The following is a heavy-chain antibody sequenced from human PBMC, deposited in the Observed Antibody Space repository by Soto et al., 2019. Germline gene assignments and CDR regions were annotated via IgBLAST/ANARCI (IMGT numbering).Heavy chain of an antibody. CDR3: AQLHAGLQANY. CDR2: IYWDDDK. V-gene: IGHV2-5*02. Sequence: QITLKESGPTLVKPTQTLTLTCTFSGFSLSTSGVGVGWIRQPPGKALEWLALIYWDDDKRYSPSLKSRLTITKDTSKNQVVLTMTNIDPVDTATYYCAQLHAGLQANYWGQGTLVTVSS. CDR1: GFSLSTSGVG. J-gene: IGHJ4*02. D-gene: IGHD5-12*01.